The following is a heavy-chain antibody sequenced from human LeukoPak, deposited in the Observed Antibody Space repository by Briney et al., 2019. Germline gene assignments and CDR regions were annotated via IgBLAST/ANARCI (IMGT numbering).Heavy chain of an antibody. CDR3: AKDGHPWNYDSSGYYSSKDWFDP. D-gene: IGHD3-22*01. J-gene: IGHJ5*02. Sequence: GGSLRLSCAAAGFTFSSYGMHWVRQAPGKGLEWVAVISYDGSNKYYADSVKGRFTISRDNSKNTLYLQMNSLRAEDTAVYYCAKDGHPWNYDSSGYYSSKDWFDPWGQGTLVTVSS. CDR1: GFTFSSYG. CDR2: ISYDGSNK. V-gene: IGHV3-30*18.